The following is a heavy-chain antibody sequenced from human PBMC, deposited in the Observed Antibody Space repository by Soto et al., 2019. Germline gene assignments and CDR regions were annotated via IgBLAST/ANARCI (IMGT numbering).Heavy chain of an antibody. CDR1: GGTFSSYT. CDR3: ATYCSSTSCYNYYYMDV. CDR2: IIPILGIA. J-gene: IGHJ6*03. V-gene: IGHV1-69*02. D-gene: IGHD2-2*02. Sequence: ASVKVSCKASGGTFSSYTISWVRQAPGQGLEWMGRIIPILGIANYAQKFQGRVTITADKSTSTAYMELSSLRSEDTAVYYCATYCSSTSCYNYYYMDVWGKGTTVTVSS.